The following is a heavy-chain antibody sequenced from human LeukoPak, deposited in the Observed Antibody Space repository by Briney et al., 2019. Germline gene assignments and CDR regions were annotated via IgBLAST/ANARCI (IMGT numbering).Heavy chain of an antibody. J-gene: IGHJ4*02. V-gene: IGHV5-51*01. CDR2: IYPGDSDT. CDR1: GYSFSTDW. Sequence: GESLKISCKVSGYSFSTDWIGWVRQVPGKGLEGVGIIYPGDSDTKYSPSLQGHVTISVDKSISTAYLQWSSLKASDTTMYYCARLGPQWLPHSIDYWGQGTLVTVSS. D-gene: IGHD6-19*01. CDR3: ARLGPQWLPHSIDY.